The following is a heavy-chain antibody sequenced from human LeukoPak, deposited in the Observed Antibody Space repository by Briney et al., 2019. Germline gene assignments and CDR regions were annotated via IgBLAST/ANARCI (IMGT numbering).Heavy chain of an antibody. D-gene: IGHD4-17*01. J-gene: IGHJ5*02. Sequence: GGSLRLSCAASGFTFSSYAMHWVRQAPGKGLEWVAVISYDGSNKYYADSVKGRFTISRDNSKNTLYLQMNSLRAEDTAVYYCAREGDRGIYGDYFRNWFDPWGQGTLVTVSS. V-gene: IGHV3-30-3*01. CDR2: ISYDGSNK. CDR3: AREGDRGIYGDYFRNWFDP. CDR1: GFTFSSYA.